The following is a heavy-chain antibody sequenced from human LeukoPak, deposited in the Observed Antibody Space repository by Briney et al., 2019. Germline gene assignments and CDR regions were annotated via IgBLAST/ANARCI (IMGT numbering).Heavy chain of an antibody. J-gene: IGHJ4*02. V-gene: IGHV4-4*02. D-gene: IGHD6-25*01. CDR3: AREGGFYRPLDY. CDR2: VHLDGRT. Sequence: PSETLSPTCGVSGGSVSSTNWWTWIRQPPGKGLEWIGEVHLDGRTNFNPSLKSRLTMSVDLSENHVSLKLTSVTAADTAVYYRAREGGFYRPLDYSGQGTLVTVSS. CDR1: GGSVSSTNW.